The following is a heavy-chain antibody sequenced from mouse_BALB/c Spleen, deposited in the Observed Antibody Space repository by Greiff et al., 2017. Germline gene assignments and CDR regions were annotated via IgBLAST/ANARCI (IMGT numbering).Heavy chain of an antibody. D-gene: IGHD3-3*01. Sequence: VKLQESGAELVRPGTSVKVSCKASGYAFTNYLIEWVKQRPGQGLEWIGVINPGSGGTNYNEKFKGKATLTADKSSSTAYMQLSSLTSDDSAVYFCARGRKLREGMDYWGQGTSVTVSS. CDR3: ARGRKLREGMDY. V-gene: IGHV1-54*01. CDR1: GYAFTNYL. CDR2: INPGSGGT. J-gene: IGHJ4*01.